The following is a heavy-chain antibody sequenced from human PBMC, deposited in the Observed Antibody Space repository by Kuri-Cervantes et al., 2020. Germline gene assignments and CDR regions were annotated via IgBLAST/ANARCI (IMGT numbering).Heavy chain of an antibody. CDR3: AREIPEQWLES. CDR2: FDPEDGET. CDR1: GYTLTELS. J-gene: IGHJ4*02. Sequence: ASVKVSCKVSGYTLTELSMHWVRQAPGKGLEWMGSFDPEDGETIYAQKFQGRVTITADESTSTAYMELSSLRSEDTAVYYCAREIPEQWLESWGQGTLVTVSS. D-gene: IGHD6-19*01. V-gene: IGHV1-24*01.